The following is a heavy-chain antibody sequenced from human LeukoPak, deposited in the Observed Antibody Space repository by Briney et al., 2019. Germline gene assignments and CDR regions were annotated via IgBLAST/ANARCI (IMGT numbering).Heavy chain of an antibody. CDR3: ARGYCSSTSCYPYYFDY. V-gene: IGHV3-21*01. CDR1: GFTFWSYS. CDR2: ISSSSSYI. D-gene: IGHD2-2*01. J-gene: IGHJ4*02. Sequence: GGSLSLSCAASGFTFWSYSMNWVRQAPGKGLEWVSSISSSSSYIYYADSVKGRFTISRDNAKNSLYLQMNSLRAEDTAVYYCARGYCSSTSCYPYYFDYWGQGTLVTVSS.